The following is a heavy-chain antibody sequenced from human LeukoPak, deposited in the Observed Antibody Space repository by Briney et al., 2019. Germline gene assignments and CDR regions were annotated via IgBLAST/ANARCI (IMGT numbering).Heavy chain of an antibody. CDR1: GFTLRSYG. J-gene: IGHJ4*02. CDR2: INTNGANT. V-gene: IGHV3-64*05. CDR3: VKGLDYSSSQMDS. Sequence: GGSLRLSCATSGFTLRSYGMSWVRQAPGKGLEYVSSINTNGANTYYADSVKGRFTISRDNSRSTVYVQMNSLTPEDTAVYYCVKGLDYSSSQMDSWGQGTLVTVSS. D-gene: IGHD6-6*01.